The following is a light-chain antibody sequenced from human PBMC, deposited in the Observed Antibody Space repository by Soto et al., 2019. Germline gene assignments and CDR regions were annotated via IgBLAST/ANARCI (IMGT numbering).Light chain of an antibody. CDR2: DVS. Sequence: QSVLTQPASVSGSPGQSITISCTGTSSDVGGYNYVSWYQQHPGKAPKLMIYDVSSRPSGVSNRFSGSKSGNTASLTISGLQAEDEADYYCSSYTSSITVVFGGGTKLTVL. CDR3: SSYTSSITVV. J-gene: IGLJ2*01. V-gene: IGLV2-14*03. CDR1: SSDVGGYNY.